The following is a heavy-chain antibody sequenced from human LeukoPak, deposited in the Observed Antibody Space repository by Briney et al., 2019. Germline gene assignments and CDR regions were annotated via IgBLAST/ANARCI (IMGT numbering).Heavy chain of an antibody. CDR3: ARAGRENGSGSHDY. CDR1: GYTFTGYY. D-gene: IGHD3-10*01. J-gene: IGHJ4*02. V-gene: IGHV1-2*04. CDR2: INPNSGGT. Sequence: VASVKVSCKASGYTFTGYYMHWVRQAPGQGLEWMGWINPNSGGTNYAQKFQGWVTMTRDTSISTAYMELSRLRSDDTAVYYCARAGRENGSGSHDYWGQGTLVTVSS.